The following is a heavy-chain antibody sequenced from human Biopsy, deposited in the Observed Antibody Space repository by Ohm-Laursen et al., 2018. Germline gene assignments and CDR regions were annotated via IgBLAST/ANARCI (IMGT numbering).Heavy chain of an antibody. D-gene: IGHD5-24*01. CDR3: ASAGYNPDWNFDL. CDR1: GDSVTKYY. V-gene: IGHV4-59*02. Sequence: GTLSLTCTVSGDSVTKYYWSWIRQPPGKALEWIGYIYFTGRTSYNPSLKSRVTMSVNTSKKQFSLRLSPVTAADTAVYYCASAGYNPDWNFDLWGRGTRVTVSS. J-gene: IGHJ2*01. CDR2: IYFTGRT.